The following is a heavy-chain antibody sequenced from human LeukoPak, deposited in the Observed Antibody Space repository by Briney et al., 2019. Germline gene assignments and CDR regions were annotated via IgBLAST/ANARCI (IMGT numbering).Heavy chain of an antibody. D-gene: IGHD1-26*01. Sequence: PGGSQRLSCAASGFTFSSYAMHWVRQAPGKGLEYVSAISSNGGSTYYANSVKGRFTISRDNSKNTLYLQMGSLRAEDMAVYYCARDQRSSKPFYYYYYYMDVWGKGTTVTVSS. CDR1: GFTFSSYA. CDR2: ISSNGGST. V-gene: IGHV3-64*01. J-gene: IGHJ6*03. CDR3: ARDQRSSKPFYYYYYYMDV.